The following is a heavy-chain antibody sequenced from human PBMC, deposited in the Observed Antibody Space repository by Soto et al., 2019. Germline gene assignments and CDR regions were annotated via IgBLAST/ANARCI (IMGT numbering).Heavy chain of an antibody. J-gene: IGHJ6*03. CDR3: ARGKRVAAAGTYYYYYMDV. CDR2: INHSGST. Sequence: QVQLQQWGAGLLKPSETLSLTCAVYGGSFSGYYWSWIRQPPGKGLEWIGEINHSGSTNYNPSLKSRVTISVDTSKNQFSLKLRSGTAADTAVYYCARGKRVAAAGTYYYYYMDVWGKGTTVTVSS. D-gene: IGHD6-13*01. V-gene: IGHV4-34*01. CDR1: GGSFSGYY.